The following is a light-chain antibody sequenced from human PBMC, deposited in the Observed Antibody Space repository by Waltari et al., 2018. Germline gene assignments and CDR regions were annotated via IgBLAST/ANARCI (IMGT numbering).Light chain of an antibody. CDR3: MQALQTPYT. J-gene: IGKJ2*01. CDR2: MGS. CDR1: QSLLHSNGYNY. Sequence: DIVMTQSPLSLPVTPGEPASISCRSSQSLLHSNGYNYFDWYRQKPGQSPQLLIYMGSNRASGVPDRFSGSRSGTDFTLKISRVEAEDVGVYYCMQALQTPYTFGQGTKLEIK. V-gene: IGKV2-28*01.